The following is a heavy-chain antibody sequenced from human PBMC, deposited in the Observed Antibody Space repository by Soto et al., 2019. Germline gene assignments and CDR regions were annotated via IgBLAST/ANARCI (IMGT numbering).Heavy chain of an antibody. Sequence: GGSLRLSCAASGFTFSRYAMGWVRQAPGKGLEWVSVISGSGGNIHYADSVKGRFTISRDNSRNTLYLQMNSLRVEDTAVYNCATQDFRGTTGTTWGQGTLVTVSS. V-gene: IGHV3-23*01. CDR1: GFTFSRYA. CDR3: ATQDFRGTTGTT. CDR2: ISGSGGNI. J-gene: IGHJ4*02. D-gene: IGHD1-1*01.